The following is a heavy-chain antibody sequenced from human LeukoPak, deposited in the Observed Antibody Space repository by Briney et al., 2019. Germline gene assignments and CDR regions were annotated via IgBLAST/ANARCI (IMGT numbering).Heavy chain of an antibody. J-gene: IGHJ6*03. CDR1: GYTFTSYY. CDR2: INPSGGST. D-gene: IGHD6-13*01. Sequence: ASVKVSCKASGYTFTSYYMHWVRQAPGQGLEWMGIINPSGGSTSYAQKFQGRVTMTRDMSTSTVYMELSSLRSEDTAVYYCARAPYSSPTGSTTESYYYYYYMDVGGKGTTVTVSS. CDR3: ARAPYSSPTGSTTESYYYYYYMDV. V-gene: IGHV1-46*01.